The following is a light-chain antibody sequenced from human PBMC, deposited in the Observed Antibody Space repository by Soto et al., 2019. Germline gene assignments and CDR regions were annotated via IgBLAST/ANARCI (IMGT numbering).Light chain of an antibody. CDR1: HSVSSRY. Sequence: EIVLTQSPGTLSLSPGERATLSCRASHSVSSRYLAWYQQKPGQAPRLLIYGASSKANDIPDRFSGSGSGTDFTLTISRLEPEAFAVYYCQQYGSSPPYTFGQGTKLEIK. CDR2: GAS. J-gene: IGKJ2*01. CDR3: QQYGSSPPYT. V-gene: IGKV3-20*01.